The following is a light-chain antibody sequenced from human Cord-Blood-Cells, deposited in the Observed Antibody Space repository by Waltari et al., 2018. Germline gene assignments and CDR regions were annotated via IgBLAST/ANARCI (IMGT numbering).Light chain of an antibody. J-gene: IGLJ3*02. Sequence: SALTQPASVSGSPGQSITISCTATRSAVGSYTLVSWYQQHPGKAPNLVMYEVSKRPSGGANRFAGSKSGNTASLTISGLQAEDEADYYCCSYAGSSTWVFGGGTKLTVL. CDR3: CSYAGSSTWV. CDR2: EVS. CDR1: RSAVGSYTL. V-gene: IGLV2-23*02.